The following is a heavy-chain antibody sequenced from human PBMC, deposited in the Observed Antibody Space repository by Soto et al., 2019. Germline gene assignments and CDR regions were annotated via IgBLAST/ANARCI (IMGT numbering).Heavy chain of an antibody. V-gene: IGHV3-11*01. D-gene: IGHD3-3*01. CDR3: ASDVLRFLESYWFDP. Sequence: GGSLRLSCAASGFTFSDYYMSWIRQAPGKGLEWVSYISSSGSTIYYAGSVKGRFTISRDNAKKSLYLQMNSLRAEDTAVYYCASDVLRFLESYWFDPWGQGTLVTVSS. J-gene: IGHJ5*02. CDR2: ISSSGSTI. CDR1: GFTFSDYY.